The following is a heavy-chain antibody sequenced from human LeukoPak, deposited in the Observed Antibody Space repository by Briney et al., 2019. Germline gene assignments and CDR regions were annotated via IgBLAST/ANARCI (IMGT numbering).Heavy chain of an antibody. CDR1: GFSSGTYN. Sequence: GGSLRLSVKASGFSSGTYNRDWFAHTPGKGLRGFSSIIISSGYTFYADAVKGRFTISRDNARNSLYLQMNSLTAEDTAVYYCARDPHSGAYGDAYYYYMDVWGKGTTVTISS. CDR3: ARDPHSGAYGDAYYYYMDV. CDR2: IIISSGYT. D-gene: IGHD1-26*01. J-gene: IGHJ6*03. V-gene: IGHV3-21*01.